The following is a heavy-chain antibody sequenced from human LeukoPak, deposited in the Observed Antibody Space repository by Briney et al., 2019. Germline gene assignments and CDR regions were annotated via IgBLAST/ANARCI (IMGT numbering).Heavy chain of an antibody. CDR1: GFTFSSYG. V-gene: IGHV3-33*01. CDR3: VRVPYDFWSGHQTITHGPHFDY. D-gene: IGHD3-3*01. J-gene: IGHJ4*02. Sequence: GGSLRLSCAASGFTFSSYGMHWVRQAPGKGLEWVAVIWYDGSNKYYADSVKGRFTISRDNSKNTLYLQMNSLRAEDTAVYYCVRVPYDFWSGHQTITHGPHFDYWGQGTLVTVSS. CDR2: IWYDGSNK.